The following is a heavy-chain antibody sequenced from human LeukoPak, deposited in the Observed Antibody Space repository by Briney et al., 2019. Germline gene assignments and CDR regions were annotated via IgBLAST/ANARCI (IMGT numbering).Heavy chain of an antibody. V-gene: IGHV3-53*01. J-gene: IGHJ4*02. CDR2: IYSGGNT. D-gene: IGHD3-22*01. CDR3: ARDLGDSSAYYDY. CDR1: GLTVSSNY. Sequence: PGGSLRLSCAASGLTVSSNYMSWVRQAPGKGLEWVSVIYSGGNTYYADSVKGRFTISRDYSKNTLYLQMNSLRVEDTAVYYCARDLGDSSAYYDYWGQGTLVTVSS.